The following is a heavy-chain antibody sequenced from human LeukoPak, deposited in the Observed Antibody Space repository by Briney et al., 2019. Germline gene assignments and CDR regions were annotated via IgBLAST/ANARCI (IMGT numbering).Heavy chain of an antibody. J-gene: IGHJ4*02. CDR2: ISSSSSYI. Sequence: GESLGLSCAASGFTFSSYSMNWVRQAPGKGLEWVSSISSSSSYIYYADSVKGRFTISRDNAKNSLYLQMNSLRAEDTAVYYCARLRSTSYYFDYWGQGTLVTVSS. CDR1: GFTFSSYS. V-gene: IGHV3-21*01. CDR3: ARLRSTSYYFDY. D-gene: IGHD2-2*01.